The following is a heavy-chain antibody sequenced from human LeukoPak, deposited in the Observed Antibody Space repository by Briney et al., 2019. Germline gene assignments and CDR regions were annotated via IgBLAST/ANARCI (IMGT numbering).Heavy chain of an antibody. D-gene: IGHD2-2*01. CDR3: ATATQPRGYFLH. Sequence: ASVKVSFKASGYTFTTYSLAWGRQAPGQSLEWMGWISVNNGGTNYAQSFQDRVTLTRDTSTNTAYLELRSLRSDDTAIIYCATATQPRGYFLHWGQGTLVTVSS. CDR2: ISVNNGGT. CDR1: GYTFTTYS. V-gene: IGHV1-18*01. J-gene: IGHJ1*01.